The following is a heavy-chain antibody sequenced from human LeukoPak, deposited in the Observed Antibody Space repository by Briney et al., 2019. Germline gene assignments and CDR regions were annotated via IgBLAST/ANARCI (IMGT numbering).Heavy chain of an antibody. CDR1: GGSISSGSYY. D-gene: IGHD6-13*01. CDR2: IYTSGST. CDR3: AAATTDTSFYYYYMDV. J-gene: IGHJ6*03. V-gene: IGHV4-61*02. Sequence: SETLSLTCTVSGGSISSGSYYWSWIRQPAGKGLEWIGRIYTSGSTNYNPSLKSRVTISVDTSKNQFSLKLSSVTAADTAVYYCAAATTDTSFYYYYMDVWGKGTTVTVSS.